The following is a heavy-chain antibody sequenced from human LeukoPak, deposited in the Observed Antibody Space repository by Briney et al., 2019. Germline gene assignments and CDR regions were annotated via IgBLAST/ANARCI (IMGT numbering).Heavy chain of an antibody. Sequence: GGSLRLSCAASGFTFSKAWMSWVRQAPGKGLEWVANIKQDGSEKYYVDSVKGRFTISRDNAKNSLYLQMNSLRAEDTAVYYCAREAIYYVWGSYREREDDAFDIWGQGTMVTVSS. CDR3: AREAIYYVWGSYREREDDAFDI. D-gene: IGHD3-16*02. V-gene: IGHV3-7*01. J-gene: IGHJ3*02. CDR1: GFTFSKAW. CDR2: IKQDGSEK.